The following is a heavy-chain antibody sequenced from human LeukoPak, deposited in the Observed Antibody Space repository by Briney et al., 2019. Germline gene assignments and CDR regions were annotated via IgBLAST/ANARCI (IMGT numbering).Heavy chain of an antibody. V-gene: IGHV4-61*02. D-gene: IGHD1-26*01. CDR2: IYTSGST. CDR3: ARDYRWELLGAFDI. J-gene: IGHJ3*02. CDR1: GGSISSGSYY. Sequence: SQTLSLTCTVSGGSISSGSYYWSWIRQPAGKGLEWIGRIYTSGSTNYNPSLKSRVTISVDTSKNQFSLKLSSVTAADTAVYYCARDYRWELLGAFDIWGQGTMVTVSS.